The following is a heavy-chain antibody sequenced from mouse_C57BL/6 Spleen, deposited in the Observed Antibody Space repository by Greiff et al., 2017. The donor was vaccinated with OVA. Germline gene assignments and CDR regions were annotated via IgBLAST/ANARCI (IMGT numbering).Heavy chain of an antibody. D-gene: IGHD1-1*01. CDR3: ARALYGSSLYAMDY. CDR1: GYTFTSYW. CDR2: IDPSDSYT. V-gene: IGHV1-69*01. Sequence: VQLQQSGAELVMPGASVKLSCKASGYTFTSYWMHWVKQRPGQGLEWIGEIDPSDSYTNYNQKFKGKSTLTVDKSSSTAYLQLSSLTSEDTAVYYCARALYGSSLYAMDYWGQGTSVTVSS. J-gene: IGHJ4*01.